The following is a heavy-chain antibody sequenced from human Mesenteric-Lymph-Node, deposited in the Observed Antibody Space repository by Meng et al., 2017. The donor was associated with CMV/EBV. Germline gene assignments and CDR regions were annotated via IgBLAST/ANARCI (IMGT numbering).Heavy chain of an antibody. Sequence: GESLKISCATSGFTFSTYTMHWVRQAPGKGLEWVAVISYDGSNKYYADSVKGRFTISRDNSKNTLYLQMNSLRAEDTAVYYCARDGSTYGDYGNWFDPWGQGTLVTVSS. CDR3: ARDGSTYGDYGNWFDP. J-gene: IGHJ5*02. CDR2: ISYDGSNK. CDR1: GFTFSTYT. V-gene: IGHV3-30-3*01. D-gene: IGHD4-17*01.